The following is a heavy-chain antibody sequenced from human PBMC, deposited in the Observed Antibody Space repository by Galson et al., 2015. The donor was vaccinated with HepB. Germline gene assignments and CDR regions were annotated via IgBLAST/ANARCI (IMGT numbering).Heavy chain of an antibody. J-gene: IGHJ2*01. CDR3: ARVTVIGTLSHWYFDF. Sequence: SLRLSCAASGFTVSTNYMSWVRQAPGKGLEWVSVIYSGGDTYYADSVKGRFTISRDNSKNTLYLQMNSLRVEDTAVYYCARVTVIGTLSHWYFDFWGRGTLVTVSS. CDR2: IYSGGDT. D-gene: IGHD6-19*01. CDR1: GFTVSTNY. V-gene: IGHV3-66*01.